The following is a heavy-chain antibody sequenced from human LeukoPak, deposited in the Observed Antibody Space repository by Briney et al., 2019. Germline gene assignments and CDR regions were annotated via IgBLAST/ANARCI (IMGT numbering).Heavy chain of an antibody. V-gene: IGHV3-53*01. CDR3: ARTGSSGYLTFDY. J-gene: IGHJ4*02. CDR2: IYSGGST. D-gene: IGHD3-22*01. CDR1: GFTVSSNY. Sequence: GGSLRLSCAASGFTVSSNYMSWVRQAPGKGLEWVSVIYSGGSTYYADSVKGRFTISRDNSKNTLYLQMNSLRAEDTVVYYCARTGSSGYLTFDYWGQGILVTVSS.